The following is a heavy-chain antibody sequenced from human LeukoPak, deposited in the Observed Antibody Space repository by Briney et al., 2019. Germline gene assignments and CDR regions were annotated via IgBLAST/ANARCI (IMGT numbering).Heavy chain of an antibody. CDR2: IRYDGSDT. CDR3: ARDRPTHYFDH. Sequence: GGSLRLSCAASGFTFSGYGMHWVRQAPGKGLEWVAFIRYDGSDTYYADSVKGRFTISRDTPKNTLSLQMNRLKVEDTAVYYCARDRPTHYFDHWGQGTLVTVSS. D-gene: IGHD2-15*01. CDR1: GFTFSGYG. V-gene: IGHV3-30*02. J-gene: IGHJ4*02.